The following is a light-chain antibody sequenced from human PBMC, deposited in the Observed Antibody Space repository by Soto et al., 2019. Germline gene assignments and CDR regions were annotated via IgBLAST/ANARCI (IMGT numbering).Light chain of an antibody. J-gene: IGLJ7*01. Sequence: QSALTQPPSVSASPGQKVTISCSGSSSNIGNNYVSWYQQLPGTAPKLLIYDNNKRPSGIPDRFSGSKSGTSATLGITGLQTGGEADYYCGTWDSSLSAEVFGGGTQLTVL. CDR1: SSNIGNNY. V-gene: IGLV1-51*01. CDR2: DNN. CDR3: GTWDSSLSAEV.